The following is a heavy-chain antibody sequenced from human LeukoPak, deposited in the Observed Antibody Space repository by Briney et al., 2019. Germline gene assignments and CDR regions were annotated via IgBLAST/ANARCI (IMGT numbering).Heavy chain of an antibody. CDR2: LRQDGSEK. CDR3: ARARRETVRGSEYGYNFDY. Sequence: GGSLRLSCAASGFTFSNYWMTWVRQAPGKGLEWVANLRQDGSEKHYVDFVKGRFTISRDNAGNSLYLQMSSLRAEDTAVYYCARARRETVRGSEYGYNFDYWGQGTLVTVSS. V-gene: IGHV3-7*04. CDR1: GFTFSNYW. D-gene: IGHD5-18*01. J-gene: IGHJ4*02.